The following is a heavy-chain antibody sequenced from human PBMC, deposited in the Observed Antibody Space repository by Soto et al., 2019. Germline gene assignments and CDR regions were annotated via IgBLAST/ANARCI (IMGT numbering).Heavy chain of an antibody. Sequence: QLQLQESGPGLVKPSETLSLTCTVSGGSITSSTYYWAWIRQTPGKGLEWIASSHYSGSAYYNPSLKSRVIIPVDTSKNQFSLSLSSVTAADTAVYYCATQRFVVTVGELHVFDIWGQGTMVTVAS. CDR1: GGSITSSTYY. V-gene: IGHV4-39*01. CDR2: SHYSGSA. CDR3: ATQRFVVTVGELHVFDI. J-gene: IGHJ3*02. D-gene: IGHD1-26*01.